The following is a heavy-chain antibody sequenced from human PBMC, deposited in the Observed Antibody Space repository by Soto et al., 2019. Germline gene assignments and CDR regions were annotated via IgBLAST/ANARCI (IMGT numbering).Heavy chain of an antibody. J-gene: IGHJ4*02. CDR2: IWYDGSNK. CDR3: ARDLHTGSFDY. D-gene: IGHD3-10*01. Sequence: GGSLRLSCAASGFTFSSYGMHWVRQAPGKGLEGVAVIWYDGSNKYYADSVKGRFTISRDNSKNTLYLQMNSLRAEDTAVYYCARDLHTGSFDYWGQGTLVTVSS. CDR1: GFTFSSYG. V-gene: IGHV3-33*01.